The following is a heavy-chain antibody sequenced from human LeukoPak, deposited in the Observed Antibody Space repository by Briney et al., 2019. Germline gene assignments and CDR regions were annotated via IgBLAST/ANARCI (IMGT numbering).Heavy chain of an antibody. Sequence: SGPALVKPTQTLTLTCPFSGFSLRTSGMCVSWIRQPPVKALEWLALIDWDDDKYYSTSLRTRLTISKDTSKNQVVLTMTNVVPVDTATYYCARSLRIAAAGTPFDYWGQGTLVTVSS. J-gene: IGHJ4*02. D-gene: IGHD6-13*01. V-gene: IGHV2-70*01. CDR2: IDWDDDK. CDR3: ARSLRIAAAGTPFDY. CDR1: GFSLRTSGMC.